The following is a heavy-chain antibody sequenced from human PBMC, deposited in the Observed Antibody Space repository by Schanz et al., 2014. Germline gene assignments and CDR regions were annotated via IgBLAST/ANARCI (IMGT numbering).Heavy chain of an antibody. D-gene: IGHD5-12*01. CDR1: GFSFSTYA. Sequence: EVQLVESGGGLVQPGESLRVSCAASGFSFSTYAMNWVRQAPGKGLEWVSLISGRGDSTHYADSVKGRFTISRDNSRKTLSLQMNSLRAEDTAVYFCARDGGRDGYNLAFDVWGQGTLVTVSS. CDR3: ARDGGRDGYNLAFDV. CDR2: ISGRGDST. V-gene: IGHV3-23*04. J-gene: IGHJ3*01.